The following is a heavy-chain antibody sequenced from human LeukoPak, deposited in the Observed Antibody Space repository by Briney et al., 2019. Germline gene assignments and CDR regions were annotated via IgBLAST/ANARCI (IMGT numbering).Heavy chain of an antibody. Sequence: ASVKVSCKASGYTFTSYYMHWVRQAPGQGLEWMGIINPSGGSTSYAQKFQGRVTMTRDMSTSTVYMELSSLRSEDTAVYYCATGPGKQEFWSGYFGDKRGYYMDVWGKGTTVTVSS. CDR3: ATGPGKQEFWSGYFGDKRGYYMDV. CDR2: INPSGGST. D-gene: IGHD3-3*01. CDR1: GYTFTSYY. V-gene: IGHV1-46*01. J-gene: IGHJ6*03.